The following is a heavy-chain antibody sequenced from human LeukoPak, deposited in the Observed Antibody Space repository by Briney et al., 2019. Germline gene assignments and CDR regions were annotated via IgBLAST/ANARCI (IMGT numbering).Heavy chain of an antibody. CDR1: GGSFSGYY. J-gene: IGHJ3*02. Sequence: PSETLSLTCAVYGGSFSGYYWSWIRQPPGKGLEWIGEINHSGSTNYNPSLKSRVTISVDTSKNQFSLKLSSVTAADTAVYYCARMGDITGITPHAFDIWGQGTMVTVSS. CDR2: INHSGST. CDR3: ARMGDITGITPHAFDI. D-gene: IGHD1-7*01. V-gene: IGHV4-34*01.